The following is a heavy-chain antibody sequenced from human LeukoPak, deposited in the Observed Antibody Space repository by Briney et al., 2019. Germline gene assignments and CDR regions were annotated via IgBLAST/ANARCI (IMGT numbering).Heavy chain of an antibody. CDR3: AREAVFGVVKHTYYYYYMDA. J-gene: IGHJ6*03. V-gene: IGHV4-59*01. CDR1: GDSISSYY. D-gene: IGHD3-3*01. CDR2: IYYSGST. Sequence: SETLSLTCTVSGDSISSYYWSWIRQPPGKGLEWIGYIYYSGSTNYNPSLKSRVTISVDTSKNQFSLKLSSVTAADTAVHYCAREAVFGVVKHTYYYYYMDAWGKGTTVTVSS.